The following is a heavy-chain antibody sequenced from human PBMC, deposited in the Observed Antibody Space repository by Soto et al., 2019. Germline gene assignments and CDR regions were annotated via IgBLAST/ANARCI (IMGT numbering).Heavy chain of an antibody. Sequence: QVQLVEAGGGVVQPGRSLRLSCEASGFSLSSHAMHWVRQAPGKGLEWVAVISYDASKTYYADSVKGRFIISRDNSKNTLYLQVNSLRVEDTAVYYCAKAFGCSGTTCSEAWGYSYYALDVWGQGTTVTVSS. CDR2: ISYDASKT. CDR1: GFSLSSHA. J-gene: IGHJ6*02. V-gene: IGHV3-30*18. CDR3: AKAFGCSGTTCSEAWGYSYYALDV. D-gene: IGHD2-2*01.